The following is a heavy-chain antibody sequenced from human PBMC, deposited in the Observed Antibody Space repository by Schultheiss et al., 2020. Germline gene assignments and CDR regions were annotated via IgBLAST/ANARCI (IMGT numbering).Heavy chain of an antibody. Sequence: GGSLRLSCAASGFTFSSYWMHWVRQAPGKGLVWVSRINSDGSSTSYADSVKGRFTISRDNAKNTLYLQMNSLRAEDTAVYYCASELDQLAYYYYYGMDVWGQGTTVTVSS. CDR2: INSDGSST. CDR3: ASELDQLAYYYYYGMDV. J-gene: IGHJ6*02. V-gene: IGHV3-74*01. D-gene: IGHD2-2*01. CDR1: GFTFSSYW.